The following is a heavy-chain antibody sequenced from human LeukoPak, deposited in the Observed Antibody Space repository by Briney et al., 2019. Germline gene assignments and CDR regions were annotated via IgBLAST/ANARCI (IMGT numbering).Heavy chain of an antibody. CDR3: ARPSAQGNAFDI. CDR1: GFTFGSYW. CDR2: INRDGTTT. J-gene: IGHJ3*02. D-gene: IGHD2-2*01. V-gene: IGHV3-74*01. Sequence: GGSLRLSCAASGFTFGSYWMHWVRQAPGKGLVWVSGINRDGTTTTYADSVTGRFTISRDNAKNTLYLQVNTLRAEDTAVYYCARPSAQGNAFDIWGQGTMVTVSS.